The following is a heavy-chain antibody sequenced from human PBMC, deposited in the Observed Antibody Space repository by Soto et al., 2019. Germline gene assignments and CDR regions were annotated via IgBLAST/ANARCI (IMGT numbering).Heavy chain of an antibody. D-gene: IGHD6-19*01. CDR1: GFSLSTSGVS. CDR2: IYWDDDI. V-gene: IGHV2-5*02. J-gene: IGHJ5*02. Sequence: QITLKESGPPLVKPTQTLTRTGTFSGFSLSTSGVSVGWIRQPPGKALEWLALIYWDDDIRYSPFLKSRLTIAKDTSKNQVVLTMTNMDPVDTATYYRAHAYTGNGWFQNWFDPWGQGTLVTVSS. CDR3: AHAYTGNGWFQNWFDP.